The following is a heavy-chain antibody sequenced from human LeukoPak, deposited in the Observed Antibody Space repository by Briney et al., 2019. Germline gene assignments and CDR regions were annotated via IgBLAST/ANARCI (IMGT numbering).Heavy chain of an antibody. CDR3: ASTFSYGYFDF. CDR1: GASITTYY. V-gene: IGHV4-59*01. J-gene: IGHJ4*02. D-gene: IGHD3-16*01. Sequence: SETLSLTCTVSGASITTYYWSWIRQPPGKGLEWIGYSYYTGITNYNPSLNSRVTISVDTSKRQFSLRLSSVTAADTAVYYSASTFSYGYFDFWGQGSLVTVSS. CDR2: SYYTGIT.